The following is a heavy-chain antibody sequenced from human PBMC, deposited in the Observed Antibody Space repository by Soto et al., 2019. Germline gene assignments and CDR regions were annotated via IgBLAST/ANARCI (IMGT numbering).Heavy chain of an antibody. Sequence: QLQLQESGPGLVKPSETLSLTCSVSGGSISSSSYYWGWIRQPPGKGLQWIGTIYYSGSTYYNPSLKSRVTISVDTCYNQFSLKLSSVTAADTAVYYCASSDGGSTIDYWGQGALVTVSS. V-gene: IGHV4-39*01. CDR1: GGSISSSSYY. CDR2: IYYSGST. CDR3: ASSDGGSTIDY. J-gene: IGHJ4*02.